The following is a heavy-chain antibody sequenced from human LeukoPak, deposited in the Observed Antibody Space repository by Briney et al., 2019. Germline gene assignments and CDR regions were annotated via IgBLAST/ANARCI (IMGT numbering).Heavy chain of an antibody. CDR2: ISSDGSST. CDR3: GRGGKVEQLVLAR. CDR1: GFTFSSYW. Sequence: GGSLRLSCAASGFTFSSYWMHWVRQAPGKGLVRVSRISSDGSSTTYADSVKGRFTISRDNAKNTLYLQMNSLRAEDTAVYYCGRGGKVEQLVLARWGQGSLVTVSS. J-gene: IGHJ4*02. V-gene: IGHV3-74*01. D-gene: IGHD6-13*01.